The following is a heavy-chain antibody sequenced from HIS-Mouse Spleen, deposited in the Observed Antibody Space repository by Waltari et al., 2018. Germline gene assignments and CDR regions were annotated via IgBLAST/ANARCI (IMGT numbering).Heavy chain of an antibody. V-gene: IGHV4-34*01. D-gene: IGHD3-22*01. CDR3: ARKLCTMIDCYGMDV. CDR1: GGSFSGYY. J-gene: IGHJ6*02. Sequence: QVQLQQWGAGLLKPSETLSLTCPVYGGSFSGYYWSWIRQPPGKGLEWIGEINHSGSTNDNPSLKSRVTISVDTSKNQFSLKLSSVTAADAAVYYCARKLCTMIDCYGMDVWGQGTTVTVSS. CDR2: INHSGST.